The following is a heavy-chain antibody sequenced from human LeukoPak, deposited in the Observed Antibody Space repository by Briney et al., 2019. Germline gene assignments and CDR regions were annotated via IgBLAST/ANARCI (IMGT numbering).Heavy chain of an antibody. CDR2: MNPNSGNT. D-gene: IGHD6-19*01. Sequence: ASVKVSCKASGYTFTSYDINWVRQATGQGLEWMGRMNPNSGNTGYAQKFQGRVTMTRNTSISTAYMELSSLSSEDTAVYYCATGEVIAVAGTGFDYWGQGTLVTVSS. CDR1: GYTFTSYD. J-gene: IGHJ4*02. V-gene: IGHV1-8*01. CDR3: ATGEVIAVAGTGFDY.